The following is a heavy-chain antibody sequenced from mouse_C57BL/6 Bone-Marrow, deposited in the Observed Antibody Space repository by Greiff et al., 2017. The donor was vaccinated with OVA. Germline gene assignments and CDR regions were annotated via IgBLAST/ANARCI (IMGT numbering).Heavy chain of an antibody. CDR2: ISSGGSYT. CDR1: GFTFSSYG. Sequence: EVKLVESGGDLVKPGGSLKLSCAASGFTFSSYGMSWVRQTPDKRLEWVATISSGGSYTYYPDSVKGRFTISRDNAKNTLYLQMSSLKSEDTAMYYCARPDGYYYDYWGQGTSVTVSS. J-gene: IGHJ4*01. CDR3: ARPDGYYYDY. D-gene: IGHD2-3*01. V-gene: IGHV5-6*01.